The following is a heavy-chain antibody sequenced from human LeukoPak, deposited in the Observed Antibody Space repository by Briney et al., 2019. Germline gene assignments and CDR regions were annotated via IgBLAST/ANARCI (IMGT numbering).Heavy chain of an antibody. J-gene: IGHJ4*02. CDR2: MNPNSGNT. V-gene: IGHV1-8*01. D-gene: IGHD6-19*01. CDR1: GYTFTSFD. CDR3: ARGLGSSGHGGY. Sequence: ASVKVSCKASGYTFTSFDINWVRQATRQGLEWMGWMNPNSGNTGYAQKFQGRVTMTRNTSISTAYMELSSLRFEDTAVYYCARGLGSSGHGGYWGQGTLVTVSS.